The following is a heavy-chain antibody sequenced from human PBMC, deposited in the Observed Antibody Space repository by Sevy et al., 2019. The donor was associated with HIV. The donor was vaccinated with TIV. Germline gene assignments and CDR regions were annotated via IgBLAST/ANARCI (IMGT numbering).Heavy chain of an antibody. CDR1: GYTFTGYY. V-gene: IGHV1-2*02. J-gene: IGHJ4*02. CDR2: INPNSGGT. D-gene: IGHD5-18*01. CDR3: ARLGDTAMVPNDY. Sequence: ASVKVSCKASGYTFTGYYMHWVRQAPGQGLEWMGWINPNSGGTNYAQKFQGRVTMTRETSISTAYMELSRLRSDDTAVYYCARLGDTAMVPNDYWGQGTLVTVSS.